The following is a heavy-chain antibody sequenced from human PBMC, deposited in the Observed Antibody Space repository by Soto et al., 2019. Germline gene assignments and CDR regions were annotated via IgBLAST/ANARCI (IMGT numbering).Heavy chain of an antibody. CDR3: AGKFYYDSSGYYYYY. J-gene: IGHJ4*02. Sequence: PGGSLRLSCAASGFTFSRYSMNWVRQAPGKGLEWVSYISSSSSIIYYADSVKGRFTISRDNAKNSLYLQMNSLRAEDTAVYYCAGKFYYDSSGYYYYYWGQGTLVTVSS. CDR1: GFTFSRYS. V-gene: IGHV3-48*01. D-gene: IGHD3-22*01. CDR2: ISSSSSII.